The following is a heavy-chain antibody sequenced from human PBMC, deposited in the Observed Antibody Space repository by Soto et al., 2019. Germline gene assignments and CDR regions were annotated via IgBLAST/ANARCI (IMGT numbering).Heavy chain of an antibody. J-gene: IGHJ6*03. CDR2: IYYSGST. D-gene: IGHD2-15*01. V-gene: IGHV4-31*03. CDR1: GGSISSGGYY. CDR3: ARAVLGYCSGGSCYLDYYYYYMDV. Sequence: QVQLQESGPGLVKPSQTLSLTCTVSGGSISSGGYYWSWIRQHPGKGLEWIGYIYYSGSTYYNPSLKSRVTRSVDTSKNQFSLKLSSVTAADTAVYYCARAVLGYCSGGSCYLDYYYYYMDVWGKGTTVTVSS.